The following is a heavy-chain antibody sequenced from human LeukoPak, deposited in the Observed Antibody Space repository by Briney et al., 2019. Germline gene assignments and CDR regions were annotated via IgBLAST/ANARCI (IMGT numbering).Heavy chain of an antibody. V-gene: IGHV3-74*01. Sequence: GGSLRLSCAASGFTFSSYWMNWVRQGPGKGLGWLSRINSDGTITTYADSVKGRFTISRDNAKNTVYLQMNSLRAEDTAVYYCATIAAAGIDYWGQGTLVTVSS. CDR1: GFTFSSYW. J-gene: IGHJ4*02. D-gene: IGHD6-13*01. CDR2: INSDGTIT. CDR3: ATIAAAGIDY.